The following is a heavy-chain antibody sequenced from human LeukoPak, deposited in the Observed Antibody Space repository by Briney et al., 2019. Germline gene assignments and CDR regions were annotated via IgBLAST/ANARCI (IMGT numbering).Heavy chain of an antibody. CDR1: GGTFSSYT. V-gene: IGHV1-69*02. CDR3: ARGGDKGWFDP. CDR2: IIPILGIA. J-gene: IGHJ5*02. D-gene: IGHD4-17*01. Sequence: SVKVSCKXSGGTFSSYTISWVRQSPGQGLEWMGRIIPILGIANYAQKFQGRVTITADKSTSTAYMELSSLRSEDTAVYYCARGGDKGWFDPWGQGTLVTVSS.